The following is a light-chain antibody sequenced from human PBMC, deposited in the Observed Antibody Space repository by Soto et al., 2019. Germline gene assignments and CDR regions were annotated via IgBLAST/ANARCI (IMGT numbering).Light chain of an antibody. Sequence: EIVLTQSPGSLSLSPGERATLSCRASQSVVSTFFAWYQKKPGQAPRLLMYGVSKRATGIPDRFSGSGSGTAFTLTISRLEPEDFAVYYCQQYMSSVTFGQGTRVEIQ. CDR1: QSVVSTF. V-gene: IGKV3-20*01. CDR3: QQYMSSVT. J-gene: IGKJ1*01. CDR2: GVS.